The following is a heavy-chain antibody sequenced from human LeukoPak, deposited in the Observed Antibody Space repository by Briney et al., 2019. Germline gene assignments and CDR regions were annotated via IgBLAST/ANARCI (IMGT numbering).Heavy chain of an antibody. V-gene: IGHV4-59*01. CDR1: GGSINSYY. CDR3: ARTTTTFDD. Sequence: KPSETLSLTCTVSGGSINSYYWSWIRQPPGEGLEWIGYISYSGTTNYSPSLNSRVTISLDTSKDQFSLKLTSVTAADTAVYYCARTTTTFDDWGQGTLVTVSS. J-gene: IGHJ4*02. D-gene: IGHD4-17*01. CDR2: ISYSGTT.